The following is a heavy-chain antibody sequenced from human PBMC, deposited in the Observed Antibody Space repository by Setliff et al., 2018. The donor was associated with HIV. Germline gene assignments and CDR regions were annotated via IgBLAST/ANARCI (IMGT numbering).Heavy chain of an antibody. V-gene: IGHV1-2*04. CDR3: ARDVEHMMDV. Sequence: ASVKVSCKASGNTFTGYYIHWVRQAPGQGLEWMGWSNPNSGGTNYAQKFQDWVTMTRDTSISTAYMELRSLRFDDTAVYYCARDVEHMMDVWGQGTTVTVSS. CDR2: SNPNSGGT. CDR1: GNTFTGYY. J-gene: IGHJ6*02.